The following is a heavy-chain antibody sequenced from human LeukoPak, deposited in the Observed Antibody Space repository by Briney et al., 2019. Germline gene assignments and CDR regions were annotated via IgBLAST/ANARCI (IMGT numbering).Heavy chain of an antibody. V-gene: IGHV4-59*01. Sequence: PSETLSLTCTVSVGSISSYYWSWIRQPPGKGLEWIGYIYYSGSTNYNLSLQSRVTISVDTSQIQFSLKLSAVTAADTAWYNCARGSYERPDQNWFDPWGQGTLVTVSS. CDR1: VGSISSYY. D-gene: IGHD1-26*01. J-gene: IGHJ5*02. CDR3: ARGSYERPDQNWFDP. CDR2: IYYSGST.